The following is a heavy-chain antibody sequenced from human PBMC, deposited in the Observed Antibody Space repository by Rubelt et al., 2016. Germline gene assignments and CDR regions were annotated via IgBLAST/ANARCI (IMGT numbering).Heavy chain of an antibody. CDR1: GYTFTSYD. D-gene: IGHD3-3*01. V-gene: IGHV1-8*01. Sequence: QVQLVQSGAEVKKPGASVKVSCKASGYTFTSYDINWVRQATGQGLEWMGWMNPNSGNTGYAQKFQGRVTMTRSTSISTAYMERSSLRSEDTAVYYCGRLSITIFGVVVYYYGMEVWGQGTTVTVAS. CDR2: MNPNSGNT. CDR3: GRLSITIFGVVVYYYGMEV. J-gene: IGHJ6*02.